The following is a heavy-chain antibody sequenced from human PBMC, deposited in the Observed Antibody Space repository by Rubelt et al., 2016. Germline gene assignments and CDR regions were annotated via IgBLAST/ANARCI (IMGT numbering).Heavy chain of an antibody. CDR3: AQFGTYYDFWSDEGGGMDV. J-gene: IGHJ6*02. CDR2: INTNTGNP. Sequence: QVQLVQSGSELKKPGASVKVSCKASGYTFTSYAMNWVRQAPGQGLEWMGWINTNTGNPTYAQGFTGRFVFSLDTSVSTAYLQISSLKAEDTAVYYCAQFGTYYDFWSDEGGGMDVWGQGTTVTVSS. V-gene: IGHV7-4-1*02. CDR1: GYTFTSYA. D-gene: IGHD3-3*01.